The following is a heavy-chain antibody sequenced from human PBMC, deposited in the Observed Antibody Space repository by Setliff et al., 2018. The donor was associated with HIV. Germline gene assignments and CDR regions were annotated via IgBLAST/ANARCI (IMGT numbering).Heavy chain of an antibody. D-gene: IGHD2-2*01. V-gene: IGHV4-39*01. CDR2: IFYRGDT. CDR1: SGAISRAASY. J-gene: IGHJ1*01. CDR3: ARPFPCASTTCYFAAFDM. Sequence: NPSATLSLTCTVSSGAISRAASYWSWIRQSPGKGLEWIGTIFYRGDTYYNPSLKSRLTLSVDTSKSQFSLRLASVTAADTAVYYCARPFPCASTTCYFAAFDMWGQGIPVTVSS.